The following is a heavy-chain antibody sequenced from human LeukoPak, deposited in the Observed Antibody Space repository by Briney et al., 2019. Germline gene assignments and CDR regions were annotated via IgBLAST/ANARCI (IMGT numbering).Heavy chain of an antibody. J-gene: IGHJ3*01. CDR2: INPNSVGT. CDR1: GYTFTDYY. Sequence: GASVKVSCKASGYTFTDYYIHWVRQAPGQGLEWMGWINPNSVGTNSAQKFQGRVTMTRDKSISTAYMELRRLRSDDTAVYYCARGGVIDAFDFWGQGTMVTVSS. V-gene: IGHV1-2*02. D-gene: IGHD2-21*01. CDR3: ARGGVIDAFDF.